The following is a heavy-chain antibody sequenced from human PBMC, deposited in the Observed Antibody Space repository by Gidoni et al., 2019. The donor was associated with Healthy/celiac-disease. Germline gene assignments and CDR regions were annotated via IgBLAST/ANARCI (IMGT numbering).Heavy chain of an antibody. CDR1: GYPFTSSA. J-gene: IGHJ5*02. CDR2: INAGNGNT. CDR3: ARDLQPAAVTNWFDP. V-gene: IGHV1-3*01. Sequence: QVQLVQSGAEVKKPGASVKVSCKASGYPFTSSAMHWVRQAPGQRLEWLGCINAGNGNTKYSQKFQGRVTITRDTSASTAYMELSRLRSEDTAVYYCARDLQPAAVTNWFDPWGQGTLVTVSS. D-gene: IGHD6-13*01.